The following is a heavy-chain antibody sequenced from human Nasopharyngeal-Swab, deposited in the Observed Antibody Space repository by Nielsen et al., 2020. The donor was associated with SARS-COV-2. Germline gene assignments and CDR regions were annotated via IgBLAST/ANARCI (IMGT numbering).Heavy chain of an antibody. CDR2: INHSGST. Sequence: SETLSLTCAVYGGSFSGYYWSWIRQPPGKGLEWIGDINHSGSTNYNPSLKSRVTMSVDTSKNQFSLKLSSVTAADTAVYYCARGGAYCGGDCYFRAFDIWGQGTMVTVSS. CDR3: ARGGAYCGGDCYFRAFDI. CDR1: GGSFSGYY. J-gene: IGHJ3*02. D-gene: IGHD2-21*02. V-gene: IGHV4-34*01.